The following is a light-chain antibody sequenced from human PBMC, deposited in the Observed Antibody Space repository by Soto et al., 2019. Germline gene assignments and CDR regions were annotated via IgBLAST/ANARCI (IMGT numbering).Light chain of an antibody. J-gene: IGKJ4*01. CDR1: QSVSSSY. CDR3: MQRVQLPVT. V-gene: IGKV2D-29*01. Sequence: VLTQSPGPLSLSPGESATLSCRASQSVSSSYLAWYQQKPGQAPQLLIYEVSNRFSGVQDRFSGSGSGTDITLKISRVEAEDVGIDYCMQRVQLPVTFGGATKV. CDR2: EVS.